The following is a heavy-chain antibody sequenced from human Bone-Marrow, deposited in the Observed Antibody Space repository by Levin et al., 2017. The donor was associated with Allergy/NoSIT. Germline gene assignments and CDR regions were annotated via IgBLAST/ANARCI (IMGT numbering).Heavy chain of an antibody. CDR2: ITTADDT. V-gene: IGHV3-13*01. CDR1: GFTFSTYD. Sequence: PGASVKVSCAASGFTFSTYDMHWLRQTPGKGLEWVAAITTADDTYYLNSVKGRFTISREIATNSVFLQMTSLRVGDTALYYCARGYGSSHYFFDSWGRGTLVAVSS. J-gene: IGHJ4*02. D-gene: IGHD6-13*01. CDR3: ARGYGSSHYFFDS.